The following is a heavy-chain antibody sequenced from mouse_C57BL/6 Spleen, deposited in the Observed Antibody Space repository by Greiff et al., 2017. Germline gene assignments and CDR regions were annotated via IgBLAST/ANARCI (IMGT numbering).Heavy chain of an antibody. D-gene: IGHD2-10*02. CDR3: AREGVSYFDY. CDR2: ISDGGSYT. V-gene: IGHV5-4*01. J-gene: IGHJ2*01. Sequence: EVKLEESGGGLVKPGGSLKLSCAASGFTFSSYAMSWVRQTPEKRLEWVATISDGGSYTYYPDNVKGRFTISRDNAKNNLYLQMSHLKSEDTAMYYCAREGVSYFDYWGQGTTLTVSS. CDR1: GFTFSSYA.